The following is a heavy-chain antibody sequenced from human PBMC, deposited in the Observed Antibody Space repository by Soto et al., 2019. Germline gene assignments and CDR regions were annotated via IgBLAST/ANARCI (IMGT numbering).Heavy chain of an antibody. CDR2: IYYSWST. D-gene: IGHD3-9*01. CDR1: GGSISSSSYY. CDR3: ARLRYFDWSTSDY. J-gene: IGHJ4*02. V-gene: IGHV4-39*01. Sequence: SEALSLTCAVSGGSISSSSYYWGWIRQPPGKGLEWIVSIYYSWSTYYNLSLKSRVTISIDTSKKQFSLRLSSVTAADTAVHYCARLRYFDWSTSDYWGQGTLVTVSS.